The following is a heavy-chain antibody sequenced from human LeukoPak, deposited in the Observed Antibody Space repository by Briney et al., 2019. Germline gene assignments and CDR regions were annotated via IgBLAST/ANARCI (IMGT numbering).Heavy chain of an antibody. V-gene: IGHV3-21*01. Sequence: GGSLRLSCAASGFTFSSYSMNWVRQAPGKGLEWVSSISSSSYIYYADSVKGRFTISRDNAKNSLHLQMNSLRAEDTAVYYCAGEWNFDWPDYWGQGTLVTVSS. J-gene: IGHJ4*02. CDR1: GFTFSSYS. CDR2: ISSSSYI. CDR3: AGEWNFDWPDY. D-gene: IGHD3-9*01.